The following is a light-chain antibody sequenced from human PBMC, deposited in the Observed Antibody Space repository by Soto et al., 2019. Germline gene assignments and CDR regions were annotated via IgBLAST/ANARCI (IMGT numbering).Light chain of an antibody. CDR1: QSVSSNY. CDR2: GAS. CDR3: QQYSSSPWT. J-gene: IGKJ1*01. V-gene: IGKV3-20*01. Sequence: EIVLTQSPGTLSLSPGERATLSCRASQSVSSNYLAWYQQKPGQAPRLHIYGASSRATGIPDRFSGSDSGTDFTLTISRLEPEDFAVYYCQQYSSSPWTFGQGTKVEIK.